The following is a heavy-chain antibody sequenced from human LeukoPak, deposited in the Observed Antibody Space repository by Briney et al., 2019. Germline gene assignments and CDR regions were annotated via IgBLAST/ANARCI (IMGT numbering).Heavy chain of an antibody. D-gene: IGHD4-17*01. J-gene: IGHJ5*02. CDR3: ARENDYGNNWFDP. Sequence: ASVKVSCKASGYSFSSYYMHWVRQAPGQGLEWMGIINPSGDSTTYVQKFQGRVTMTRDTSTRTVYMELSSLRSDDTAVYYCARENDYGNNWFDPWGQGTLVTVSS. CDR2: INPSGDST. CDR1: GYSFSSYY. V-gene: IGHV1-46*01.